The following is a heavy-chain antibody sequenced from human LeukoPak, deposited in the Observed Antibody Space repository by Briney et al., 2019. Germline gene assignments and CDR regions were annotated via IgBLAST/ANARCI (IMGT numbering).Heavy chain of an antibody. Sequence: PSETLSLTCTVSGGSISSSSYYWGWIRQPPGKGLEWIGSIYYSGSTYYNPSLKGRVTISLDTSKSQFSLKVRYVTAADTAVYYCARGLNDSWTGENYWGQGTLVTVSS. J-gene: IGHJ4*02. CDR1: GGSISSSSYY. V-gene: IGHV4-39*07. CDR3: ARGLNDSWTGENY. CDR2: IYYSGST. D-gene: IGHD3-3*01.